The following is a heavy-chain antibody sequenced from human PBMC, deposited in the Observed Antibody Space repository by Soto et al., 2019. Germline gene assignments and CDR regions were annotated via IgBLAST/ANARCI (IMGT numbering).Heavy chain of an antibody. CDR1: GFTLSDAL. CDR2: IKSKTDGGTA. CDR3: TTEGWFGELFPPLSYYYGMDV. Sequence: GGSLRLSCAASGFTLSDALMSWVGQAPGKGLEWLGRIKSKTDGGTADYAAPVKGRFTISRDDSKNTLYLQMNSLKTEDTAVYYCTTEGWFGELFPPLSYYYGMDVWGQGTTVTVSS. J-gene: IGHJ6*02. V-gene: IGHV3-15*01. D-gene: IGHD3-10*01.